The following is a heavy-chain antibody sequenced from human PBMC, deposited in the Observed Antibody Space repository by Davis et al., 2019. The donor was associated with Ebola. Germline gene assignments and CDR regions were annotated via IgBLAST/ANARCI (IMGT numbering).Heavy chain of an antibody. D-gene: IGHD1-14*01. V-gene: IGHV3-23*01. Sequence: GGSLRLSCAASGFTFSTYTMNWVRQAPGKGLEWVSGIFPDGTTFHADSVKGRFTISRDNSKNTRYLQMNSLRAEDTAVFYCAKDRVPDGRWTIDYWGQGALVTVSS. CDR3: AKDRVPDGRWTIDY. J-gene: IGHJ4*02. CDR1: GFTFSTYT. CDR2: IFPDGTT.